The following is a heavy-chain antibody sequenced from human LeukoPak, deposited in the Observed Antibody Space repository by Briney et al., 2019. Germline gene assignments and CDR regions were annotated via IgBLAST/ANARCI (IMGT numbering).Heavy chain of an antibody. CDR2: INHSGST. Sequence: SETLSLTCAVYGGSFSGYYWSWIRQPPGKGLEWIGGINHSGSTNYNPSLKSRVTISVDTSKNQFSLKLSSVTAADTAVYYCARAGVDNWNYYYYYMDVWGKGTTVTVSS. CDR3: ARAGVDNWNYYYYYMDV. V-gene: IGHV4-34*01. J-gene: IGHJ6*03. CDR1: GGSFSGYY. D-gene: IGHD1-20*01.